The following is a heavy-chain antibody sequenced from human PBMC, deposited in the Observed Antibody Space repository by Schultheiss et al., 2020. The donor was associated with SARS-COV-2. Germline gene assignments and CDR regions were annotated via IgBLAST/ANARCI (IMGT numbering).Heavy chain of an antibody. Sequence: SETLSLTCAVYGGSFSDYHWTWIRQPPGKGLEWIGEINHSGTTNYNPSVKSRVTISVDRSKNQFSLKLSSVTAADTAVYYCAREAAAAAGGWFDPWGQGTLVTVSS. V-gene: IGHV4-34*01. CDR2: INHSGTT. J-gene: IGHJ5*02. CDR1: GGSFSDYH. D-gene: IGHD6-13*01. CDR3: AREAAAAAGGWFDP.